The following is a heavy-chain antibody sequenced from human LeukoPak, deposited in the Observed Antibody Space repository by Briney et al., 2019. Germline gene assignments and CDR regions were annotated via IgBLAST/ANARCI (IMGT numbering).Heavy chain of an antibody. CDR1: GYTFTSYG. CDR3: ARAPGGNPRSLPVDY. D-gene: IGHD4-23*01. J-gene: IGHJ4*02. V-gene: IGHV1-18*01. Sequence: ASVKVSCKASGYTFTSYGISWVRQAPGQGLEWMGWISAYNGNTNYAQKLQGRVTMTTDTSTSTAYMELRSLRSDDTAVYYCARAPGGNPRSLPVDYWGQGTLVTVSS. CDR2: ISAYNGNT.